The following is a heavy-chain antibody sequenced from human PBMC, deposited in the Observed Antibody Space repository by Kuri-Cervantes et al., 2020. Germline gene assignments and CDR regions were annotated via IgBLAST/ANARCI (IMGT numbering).Heavy chain of an antibody. Sequence: ASVKVSCKASGYTFTSYGISWVRQAPGQGLEWMGWISAYNGNTNYAQKLQGRVTMTTDTSTSTAYMELSSLRSEDTAVYHCARDPRSTSSSRTSSYDYYGMDVWGQGTTVTVSS. CDR3: ARDPRSTSSSRTSSYDYYGMDV. J-gene: IGHJ6*02. CDR2: ISAYNGNT. D-gene: IGHD2-2*01. CDR1: GYTFTSYG. V-gene: IGHV1-18*01.